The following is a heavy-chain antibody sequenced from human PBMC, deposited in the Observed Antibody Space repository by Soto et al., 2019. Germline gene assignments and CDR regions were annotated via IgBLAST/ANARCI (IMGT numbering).Heavy chain of an antibody. J-gene: IGHJ5*02. Sequence: SETLSLTCTVSGGSISSGDYYWSWIRQHPGKGLEWIGYIYYSGSTYYNPSLKSRVTISVDTSKNQFSLKLSSVTAADTAVYYCARWWSGSRQGFDPWSQGTLVTVSS. CDR2: IYYSGST. D-gene: IGHD3-3*01. CDR3: ARWWSGSRQGFDP. V-gene: IGHV4-31*03. CDR1: GGSISSGDYY.